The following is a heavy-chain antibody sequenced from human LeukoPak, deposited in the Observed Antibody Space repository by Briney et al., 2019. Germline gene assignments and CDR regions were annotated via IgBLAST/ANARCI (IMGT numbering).Heavy chain of an antibody. CDR2: ISGSGGST. CDR1: GYTFTSYG. D-gene: IGHD3-16*01. J-gene: IGHJ4*02. Sequence: SCKASGYTFTSYGISRVRQAPGKGLEWVSAISGSGGSTYYADSVKGRFTISRDNSKNTLYLQMNSLRAEDTAVYYCAKDRRGFDYWGQGTLVTVSS. CDR3: AKDRRGFDY. V-gene: IGHV3-23*01.